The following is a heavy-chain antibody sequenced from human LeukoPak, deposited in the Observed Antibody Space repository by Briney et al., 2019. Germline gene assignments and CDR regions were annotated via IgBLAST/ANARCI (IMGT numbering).Heavy chain of an antibody. Sequence: QPGGSLRLSCEASGFTFSSYAMSWVRQALGKGLEWVSGIIDSGDITYYANSVKRRFTISRDNSKNKLYLQMNSLRAEDTAVYYCAKLGGQEVYNYYVGVWGKGTTVAVSS. D-gene: IGHD3-16*01. CDR3: AKLGGQEVYNYYVGV. CDR1: GFTFSSYA. V-gene: IGHV3-23*01. J-gene: IGHJ6*03. CDR2: IIDSGDIT.